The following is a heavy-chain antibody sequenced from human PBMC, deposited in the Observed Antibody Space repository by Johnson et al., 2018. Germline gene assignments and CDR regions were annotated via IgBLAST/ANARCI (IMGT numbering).Heavy chain of an antibody. CDR2: ISGSGGST. J-gene: IGHJ2*01. Sequence: VQLVQSGGGVVQXGRSLRLSCAASGFTFSSYGMHWVRQAPGKGLEWVSAISGSGGSTYYADSVKGRFTISRDNSKNTLYLQMNSLRAEDTAGYYCARKSGWYAYFDLWGRGTLVTVSS. CDR3: ARKSGWYAYFDL. CDR1: GFTFSSYG. D-gene: IGHD6-19*01. V-gene: IGHV3-23*04.